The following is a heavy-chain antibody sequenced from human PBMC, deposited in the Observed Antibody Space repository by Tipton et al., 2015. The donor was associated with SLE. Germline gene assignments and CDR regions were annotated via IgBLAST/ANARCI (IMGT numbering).Heavy chain of an antibody. CDR3: ARENGDFYYFDY. CDR2: IYHSGST. Sequence: TLSLTCTVSGGSISSSSYYWGWIRQPPGKGLEWIGSIYHSGSTYYNPSLKSRVTISVDTSKNQFSLNLNSVTAADTAVYYCARENGDFYYFDYWGQGTLVTVSS. V-gene: IGHV4-39*07. CDR1: GGSISSSSYY. D-gene: IGHD4-17*01. J-gene: IGHJ4*02.